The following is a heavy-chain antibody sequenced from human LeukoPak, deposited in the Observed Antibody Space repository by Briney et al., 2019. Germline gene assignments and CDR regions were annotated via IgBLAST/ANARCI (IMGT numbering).Heavy chain of an antibody. CDR1: GFTFSSYG. CDR2: ISYDGSNK. CDR3: AKGFRVATTHFDY. V-gene: IGHV3-30*18. Sequence: PGGSLRLSCAASGFTFSSYGMHWVRQAPGMGLEWMAVISYDGSNKYYADSVKGRFTISRDNSKNTLYLQMNSLRAEDTAVYYCAKGFRVATTHFDYWGQGTLVTVSS. J-gene: IGHJ4*02. D-gene: IGHD5-12*01.